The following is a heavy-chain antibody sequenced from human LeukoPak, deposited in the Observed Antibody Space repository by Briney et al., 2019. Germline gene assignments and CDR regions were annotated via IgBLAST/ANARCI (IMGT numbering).Heavy chain of an antibody. D-gene: IGHD3-10*01. CDR2: IYYSGST. CDR3: ARDSTHYYGSGSYYP. J-gene: IGHJ4*02. CDR1: GGSLSSGDYY. V-gene: IGHV4-30-4*01. Sequence: SQTLSLTCTVSGGSLSSGDYYWSWIRQPPGKGREWIGYIYYSGSTYYNPSLKSRVTISVDTSKNQFSLKLSSVTAADTAVYYCARDSTHYYGSGSYYPWGQGTLVTVSS.